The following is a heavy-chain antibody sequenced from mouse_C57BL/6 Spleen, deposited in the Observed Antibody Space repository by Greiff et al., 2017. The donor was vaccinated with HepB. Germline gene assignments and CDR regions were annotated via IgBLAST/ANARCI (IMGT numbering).Heavy chain of an antibody. J-gene: IGHJ2*01. CDR1: GYTFTDYE. CDR2: IDPETGGT. V-gene: IGHV1-15*01. D-gene: IGHD1-1*02. CDR3: TRGSWNYFDY. Sequence: QVQLQQSGAELVRPGASVTLSCKASGYTFTDYEMHWVKQTPVHGLEWIGAIDPETGGTAYNQKFKGKAILTADKSSSTAYMELRSLTSEDSTVYYCTRGSWNYFDYWGQGTTLTVSS.